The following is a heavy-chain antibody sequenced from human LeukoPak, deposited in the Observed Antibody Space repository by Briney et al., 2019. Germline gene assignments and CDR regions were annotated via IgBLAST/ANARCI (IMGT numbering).Heavy chain of an antibody. CDR3: ARRVGGY. V-gene: IGHV4-34*01. Sequence: SETLSLTCAVYGGSFSGYYWSWIRQPPGKGLEWIGGVSYSGNTYYRPSLKSRVTISVDTSKNQFSLKLSSVTAADTAVYYCARRVGGYWGQGTLVTVSS. J-gene: IGHJ4*02. D-gene: IGHD4-23*01. CDR2: VSYSGNT. CDR1: GGSFSGYY.